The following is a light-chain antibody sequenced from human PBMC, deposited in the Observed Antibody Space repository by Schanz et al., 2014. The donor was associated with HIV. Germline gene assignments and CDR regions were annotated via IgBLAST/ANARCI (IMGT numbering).Light chain of an antibody. V-gene: IGLV1-44*01. J-gene: IGLJ2*01. CDR3: ATWDDSLKGVV. Sequence: QSVLTQPPSASGTPGQRVTISCSGSSSNIGSNTVNWYQQLPGTAPKLLIYSNNQRPSGVPDRFFGSKSGTSASLAISGLRSDDEAHYYCATWDDSLKGVVFGGGTKLTVL. CDR2: SNN. CDR1: SSNIGSNT.